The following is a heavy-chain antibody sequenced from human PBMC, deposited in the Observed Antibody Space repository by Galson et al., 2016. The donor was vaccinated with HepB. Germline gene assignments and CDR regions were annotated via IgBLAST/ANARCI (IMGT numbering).Heavy chain of an antibody. CDR3: AKAEKWEHDF. V-gene: IGHV3-23*01. CDR1: GFTFSNYA. Sequence: SLRLSCAASGFTFSNYAMPWVRQAPGKGLEWASGILGDGDTTYYADSVKGRFTISRDNSKNALFLQMYGLRAEDTAVYHCAKAEKWEHDFWGQGTLVTVSS. CDR2: ILGDGDTT. D-gene: IGHD1/OR15-1a*01. J-gene: IGHJ4*02.